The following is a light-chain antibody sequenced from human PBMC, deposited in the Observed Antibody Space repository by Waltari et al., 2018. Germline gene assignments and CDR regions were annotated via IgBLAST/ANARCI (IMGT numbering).Light chain of an antibody. CDR3: GSYSSSRTLWV. Sequence: QSALTQPASVSGSPGQSITISCTGPSSDAGTYDYVSWYQQHPGNAPKLVIYDVTNRPDGVLSRLSGSKSGDTASLTISGLQAEDEADYYCGSYSSSRTLWVFGGGTKLTVL. V-gene: IGLV2-14*03. CDR2: DVT. CDR1: SSDAGTYDY. J-gene: IGLJ3*02.